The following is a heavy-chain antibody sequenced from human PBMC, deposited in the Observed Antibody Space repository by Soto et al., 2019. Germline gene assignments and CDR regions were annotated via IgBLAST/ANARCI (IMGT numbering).Heavy chain of an antibody. CDR2: ITSSRGST. J-gene: IGHJ4*02. CDR1: GFTFSSYA. Sequence: SGGSLRLSCAASGFTFSSYAMSWVRQAPGKGLEWVSAITSSRGSTYYADSVKGRFTISRDNSKNTLYLQMNSLRADDTAVYYCAKDHVGSGGITNFDYWGQGTLVTVSS. V-gene: IGHV3-23*01. D-gene: IGHD3-10*01. CDR3: AKDHVGSGGITNFDY.